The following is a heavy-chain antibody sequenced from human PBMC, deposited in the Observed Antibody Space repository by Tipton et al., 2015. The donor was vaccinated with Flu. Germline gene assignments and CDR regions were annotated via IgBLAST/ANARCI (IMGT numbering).Heavy chain of an antibody. D-gene: IGHD6-19*01. Sequence: QLVQSGGGVVQPGRSLRLSCAASGFTFSSYGMHWVRQAPGKGLERVAVISYDGSNKYYADSVKGRFTISRDNSKNTLYLQMNSLRAEDTAVYYCAKGPDPPFSSGRTLRYFDLWGRGTLVTVSS. J-gene: IGHJ2*01. V-gene: IGHV3-30*18. CDR1: GFTFSSYG. CDR2: ISYDGSNK. CDR3: AKGPDPPFSSGRTLRYFDL.